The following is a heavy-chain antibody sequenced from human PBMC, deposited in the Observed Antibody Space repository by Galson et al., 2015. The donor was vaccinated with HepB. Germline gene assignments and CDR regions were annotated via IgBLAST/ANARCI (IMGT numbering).Heavy chain of an antibody. V-gene: IGHV3-74*01. CDR2: INSDGTYI. J-gene: IGHJ4*02. Sequence: SLRLSCAASGFTFSNYWMHWVRQAPGKGLVWVSRINSDGTYITYADSVKGRFTISRDNAKNTLYLQMNSPRAEDTALYYSARTRGAAAGIFDYWGQGSLVTVSS. CDR3: ARTRGAAAGIFDY. CDR1: GFTFSNYW. D-gene: IGHD6-13*01.